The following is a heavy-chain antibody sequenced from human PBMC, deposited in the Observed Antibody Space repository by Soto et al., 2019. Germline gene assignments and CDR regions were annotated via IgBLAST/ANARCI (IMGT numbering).Heavy chain of an antibody. D-gene: IGHD2-21*01. CDR2: ITGGGST. J-gene: IGHJ4*02. CDR3: AKDAVYNDGLWLVSD. CDR1: GFSFNYA. Sequence: QPGGSLRLSCVVSGFSFNYAIIWVRQAPGKGQEWVSGITGGGSTEYAASVKGRFTISRDNSKNTVHLQMNSLRAEDTAMYYCAKDAVYNDGLWLVSDWGQGTLVTVSS. V-gene: IGHV3-23*01.